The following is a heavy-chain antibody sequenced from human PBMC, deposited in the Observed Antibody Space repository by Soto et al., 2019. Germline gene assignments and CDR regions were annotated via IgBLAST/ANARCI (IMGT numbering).Heavy chain of an antibody. J-gene: IGHJ4*02. V-gene: IGHV1-3*01. CDR3: ARDRIAARRTFDD. CDR2: INAGNGNT. CDR1: GYTFTSYA. D-gene: IGHD6-6*01. Sequence: GASVKVSCKASGYTFTSYAMHWVRQAPGQRLEWMGWINAGNGNTKYSQKFQGRVTITRDTSASTAYMELSSLRSEDTAVYYCARDRIAARRTFDDWGQGTLVTVSS.